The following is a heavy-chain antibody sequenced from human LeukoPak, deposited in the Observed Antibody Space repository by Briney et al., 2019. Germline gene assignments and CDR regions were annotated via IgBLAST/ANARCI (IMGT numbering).Heavy chain of an antibody. CDR2: ISSSSSYI. CDR3: ASGRGIAAAGTNHFDY. Sequence: RAGGSLRLSCAASGFTFSSYSMNWVRQAPGKGLEWVSSISSSSSYIYYADSVKGRFTISRDNAKNSLYLQMNSLRAEDTAVYYCASGRGIAAAGTNHFDYWGQGTLVTVSS. V-gene: IGHV3-21*01. D-gene: IGHD6-13*01. J-gene: IGHJ4*02. CDR1: GFTFSSYS.